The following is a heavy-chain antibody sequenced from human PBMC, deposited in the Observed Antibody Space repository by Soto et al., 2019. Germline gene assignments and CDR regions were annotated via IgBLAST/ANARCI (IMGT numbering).Heavy chain of an antibody. CDR3: ARVDPYIIVRGGPGDYYMDV. D-gene: IGHD2-15*01. CDR2: IYYSGST. V-gene: IGHV4-59*01. J-gene: IGHJ6*03. Sequence: SETLSLTCTVSGGSISSYYWSWIRQPPGKGLEWIGYIYYSGSTNYNPSLKSRVTISVDTSKNQFSLKLSSVTAADTAVYYCARVDPYIIVRGGPGDYYMDVWGKGTTVTVSS. CDR1: GGSISSYY.